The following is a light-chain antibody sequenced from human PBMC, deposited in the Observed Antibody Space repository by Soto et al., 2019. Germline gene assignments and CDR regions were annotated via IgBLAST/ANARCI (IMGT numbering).Light chain of an antibody. CDR2: DTS. Sequence: EIVLTQSPATLSSSPGERATLSCRASQTVGVRLAWYQHKPGQAPRLLIYDTSSRATGIPDRFSGSGSGTDFTLTISRLEPEDFAVFFCQQYGTSEIIFGQGTRLEIK. J-gene: IGKJ5*01. CDR1: QTVGVR. V-gene: IGKV3-20*01. CDR3: QQYGTSEII.